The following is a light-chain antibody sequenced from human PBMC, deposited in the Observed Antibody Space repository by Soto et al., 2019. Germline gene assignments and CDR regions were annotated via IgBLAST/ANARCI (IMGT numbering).Light chain of an antibody. V-gene: IGKV3-15*01. CDR2: DAS. CDR1: QSVSSS. J-gene: IGKJ4*02. Sequence: EIVMTQSPANLSVSPGDRATLSCRASQSVSSSLAWYQQIPGQAPRLLIYDASTRATGIPARFGGSGSGTEFTLTISSLQSEDCAVYYCQQYNNWPPLTFGGGTKVELK. CDR3: QQYNNWPPLT.